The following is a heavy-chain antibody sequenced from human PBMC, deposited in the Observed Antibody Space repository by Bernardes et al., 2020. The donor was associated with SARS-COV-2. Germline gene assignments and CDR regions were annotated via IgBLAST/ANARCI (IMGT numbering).Heavy chain of an antibody. Sequence: GGSLRLSCAASGFTFSSYAMNWVRQAPGKGLEWVSSISSGSSYKKYADSVKGRFTISRDNAKNSLYLQVNSLRAEDTAVYYCARDFDPDPEDSTYDYWGQGTLVTVSS. CDR3: ARDFDPDPEDSTYDY. D-gene: IGHD2-2*01. V-gene: IGHV3-21*01. J-gene: IGHJ4*02. CDR2: ISSGSSYK. CDR1: GFTFSSYA.